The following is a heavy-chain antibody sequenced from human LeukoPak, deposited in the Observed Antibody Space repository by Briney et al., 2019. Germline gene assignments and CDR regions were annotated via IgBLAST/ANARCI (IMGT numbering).Heavy chain of an antibody. Sequence: ASVKVSCKASGYTFTSYYMHWVRQAPGQGLEWMGIINPSGGSTSYAQKFQGRVTMTRDTSTSTVYMELSSLRSEDTAVYYCARDPYNYYDSSGYSFDYWGQETLVTVSS. V-gene: IGHV1-46*01. J-gene: IGHJ4*02. CDR2: INPSGGST. D-gene: IGHD3-22*01. CDR1: GYTFTSYY. CDR3: ARDPYNYYDSSGYSFDY.